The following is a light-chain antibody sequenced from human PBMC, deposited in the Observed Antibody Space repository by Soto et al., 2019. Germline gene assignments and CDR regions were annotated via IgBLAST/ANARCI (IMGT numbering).Light chain of an antibody. V-gene: IGLV1-40*01. CDR3: QSYDSSLSGSRV. Sequence: QSVLTQPPSVSGARGQRVTISCTGSSSNIGGGYDVHWYQQLPGTAPKLLIYGNSNRPSGVPDRFSGSKSGTSASLAITGLQAEDEADYYYQSYDSSLSGSRVFGTGTKLTVL. CDR2: GNS. J-gene: IGLJ1*01. CDR1: SSNIGGGYD.